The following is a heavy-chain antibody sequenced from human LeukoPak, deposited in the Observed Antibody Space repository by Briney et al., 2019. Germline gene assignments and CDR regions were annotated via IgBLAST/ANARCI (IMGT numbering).Heavy chain of an antibody. CDR3: AKDGSGLTYYFDY. CDR2: ISYDGSNK. CDR1: GFTFSSYG. Sequence: GRSLRLSCAASGFTFSSYGMHWVRQAPGKGLEWVAVISYDGSNKYYADSVKGRFTISRDNSKNTLYLQMNSLRAEDTAVYYCAKDGSGLTYYFDYWGQGTQVIVSS. V-gene: IGHV3-30*18. D-gene: IGHD3-10*01. J-gene: IGHJ4*02.